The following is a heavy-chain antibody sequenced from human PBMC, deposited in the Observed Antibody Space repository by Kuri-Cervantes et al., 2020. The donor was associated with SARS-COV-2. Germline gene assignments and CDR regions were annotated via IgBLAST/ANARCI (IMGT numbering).Heavy chain of an antibody. D-gene: IGHD2-2*02. CDR1: GITFSNSV. CDR2: ITYDGSNK. J-gene: IGHJ4*02. CDR3: ARDGTEYQLLYTPDY. Sequence: GGSLRLSCAVSGITFSNSVMHWVRQAPGKGLEWVALITYDGSNKFYADSVKGRLSISRDNSKNSLYVQMDSLTPDDTAVYYCARDGTEYQLLYTPDYWGQGTLVTVSS. V-gene: IGHV3-30*03.